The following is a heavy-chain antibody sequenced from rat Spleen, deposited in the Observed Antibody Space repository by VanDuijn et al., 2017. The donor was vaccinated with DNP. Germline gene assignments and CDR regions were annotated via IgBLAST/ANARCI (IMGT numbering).Heavy chain of an antibody. CDR2: INTDGGRT. Sequence: EVQLVESGGDLVHPGRSLKLSCVVSGFTFNNDWMTWIRQVPGKGLEWVASINTDGGRTYYLDSVKGRFTFSRDNAVNTVYLQMNSLRSEDTATYYCASLNNYNWFAYWGQGTLVTVSS. CDR1: GFTFNNDW. J-gene: IGHJ3*01. V-gene: IGHV5-58*01. D-gene: IGHD1-10*01. CDR3: ASLNNYNWFAY.